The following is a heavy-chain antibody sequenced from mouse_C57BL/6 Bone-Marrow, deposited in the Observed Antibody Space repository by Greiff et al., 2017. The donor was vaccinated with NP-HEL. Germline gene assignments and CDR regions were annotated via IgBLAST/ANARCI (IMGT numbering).Heavy chain of an antibody. CDR1: GYAFSSYW. CDR2: IYPGDGVT. D-gene: IGHD3-2*02. V-gene: IGHV1-80*01. Sequence: QVQLQQSGAELVKPGASVKLSCKASGYAFSSYWMNWVKQRPGPGLEWIGQIYPGDGVTNYNGKFKGKATLTAANSSRTAYMQLSSLTSEDSAVYFCARQRRPGNFEYGGQGTTLTVSA. J-gene: IGHJ2*01. CDR3: ARQRRPGNFEY.